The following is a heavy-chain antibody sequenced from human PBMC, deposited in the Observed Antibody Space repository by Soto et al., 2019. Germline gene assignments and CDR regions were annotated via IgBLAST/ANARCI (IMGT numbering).Heavy chain of an antibody. V-gene: IGHV3-30*18. CDR3: AKGEYYYGSGSPYYGMDV. CDR2: ISYDGSNK. CDR1: GFTFSSYG. Sequence: QVQLVESGGGVVQSGMSLRLSCAASGFTFSSYGMHWVRQAPGKGLEWVAVISYDGSNKYYADSVKGRFTISRDSSKNTLYLEMNSLRPEDTAVYYCAKGEYYYGSGSPYYGMDVWVQGTTVTVSS. J-gene: IGHJ6*02. D-gene: IGHD3-10*01.